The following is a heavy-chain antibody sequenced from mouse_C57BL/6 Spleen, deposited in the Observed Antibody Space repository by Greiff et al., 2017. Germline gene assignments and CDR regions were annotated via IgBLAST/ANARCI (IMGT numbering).Heavy chain of an antibody. Sequence: QVQLQQPGTELVKPGASVKLSCKASGYTFTSYWMHWVKQRPGQGLEWIGNINPSNGGTNYNEKFKSKATLTVDKSSSTAYMQLSSLTSEDSAVYYCARFDLLLRYWYFDFWGTGTTVTVSS. CDR2: INPSNGGT. V-gene: IGHV1-53*01. CDR3: ARFDLLLRYWYFDF. CDR1: GYTFTSYW. D-gene: IGHD1-1*01. J-gene: IGHJ1*03.